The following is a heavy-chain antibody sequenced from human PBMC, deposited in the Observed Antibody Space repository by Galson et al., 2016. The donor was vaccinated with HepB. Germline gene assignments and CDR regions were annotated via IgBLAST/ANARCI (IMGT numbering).Heavy chain of an antibody. CDR1: GYTFTTYG. CDR2: ISAYNGNT. CDR3: ARDPRKIRYALLEIYYSYYAIDV. Sequence: SVRVSCTASGYTFTTYGISWVRQAPGQGLEWMGWISAYNGNTNYAQTLQGRVTMTTDTSTSTAYMELRSLRSDDTAVYYCARDPRKIRYALLEIYYSYYAIDVWGQGTTVTVSS. J-gene: IGHJ6*02. V-gene: IGHV1-18*01. D-gene: IGHD2-15*01.